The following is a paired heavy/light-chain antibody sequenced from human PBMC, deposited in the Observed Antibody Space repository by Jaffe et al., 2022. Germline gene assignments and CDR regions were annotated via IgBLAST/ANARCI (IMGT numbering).Light chain of an antibody. Sequence: EIVLTQSPGTLSLSPGERATLSCRASQSVSSSYLAWYQQKPGQAPRLLIYGASSRATGIPDRFSGSGSGTDFTLTISRLEPEDFAVYYCQQYGSSPPGYTFGQGTKLEIK. J-gene: IGKJ2*01. CDR1: QSVSSSY. CDR2: GAS. V-gene: IGKV3-20*01. CDR3: QQYGSSPPGYT.
Heavy chain of an antibody. CDR1: GGTFSSYA. D-gene: IGHD2-2*01. J-gene: IGHJ6*03. CDR2: IIPIFGTA. V-gene: IGHV1-69*01. CDR3: ARLGYCSSTSCYDYYYYYMDV. Sequence: QVQLVQSGAEVKKPGSSVKVSCKASGGTFSSYAISWVRQAPGQGLEWMGGIIPIFGTANYAQKFQGRVTITADESTSTAYMELSSLRSEDTAVYYCARLGYCSSTSCYDYYYYYMDVWGKGTTVTVSS.